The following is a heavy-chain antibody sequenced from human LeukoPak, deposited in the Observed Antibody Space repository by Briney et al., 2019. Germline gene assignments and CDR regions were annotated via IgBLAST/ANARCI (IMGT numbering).Heavy chain of an antibody. CDR3: ASLGYGYFDWSLDY. CDR1: GGSISSYY. Sequence: SETLSLTCTVSGGSISSYYWSWIRQPPGKGLGWIGYIYYSGSTNYNPSLKSRVTISVDTSKNQFSLKLSSVTAADTAVYYCASLGYGYFDWSLDYWGQGTLVTVSS. J-gene: IGHJ4*02. V-gene: IGHV4-59*01. D-gene: IGHD3-9*01. CDR2: IYYSGST.